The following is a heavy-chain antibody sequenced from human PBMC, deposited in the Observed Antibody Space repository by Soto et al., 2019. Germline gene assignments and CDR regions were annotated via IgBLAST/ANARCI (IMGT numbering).Heavy chain of an antibody. J-gene: IGHJ4*02. CDR1: GFSLSTSGVG. CDR3: AHRTYYYDSSGYYSWGFDY. CDR2: IYWNDDK. Sequence: QITLMESGPTLVKPTQTLTLTCTFSGFSLSTSGVGVGWIRQPPGKALEWLALIYWNDDKRYSPSLKSRLTITKDTSKNQVVLTMTNMDPVDTATYYCAHRTYYYDSSGYYSWGFDYWGQGTLVTVSS. V-gene: IGHV2-5*01. D-gene: IGHD3-22*01.